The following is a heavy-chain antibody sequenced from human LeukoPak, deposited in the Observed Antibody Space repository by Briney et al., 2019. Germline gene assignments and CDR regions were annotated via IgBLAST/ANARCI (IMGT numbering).Heavy chain of an antibody. CDR1: GGSISSDNIY. CDR2: IYTSGST. CDR3: ARHDAFDI. Sequence: SETLSLTCTVSGGSISSDNIYWSWVRQPAGKGLEWIGRIYTSGSTNYNPSLESRATISVDTSKNQLSLKLSSVPAEDAAVYYCARHDAFDIWSQGTMVTVSS. V-gene: IGHV4-61*02. J-gene: IGHJ3*02.